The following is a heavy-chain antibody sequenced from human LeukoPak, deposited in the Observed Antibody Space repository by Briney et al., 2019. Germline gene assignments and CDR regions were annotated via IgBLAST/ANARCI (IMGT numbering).Heavy chain of an antibody. CDR2: IYYSGST. CDR3: ARLWSGYYYFDY. J-gene: IGHJ4*02. Sequence: SQTLSLTCTVSGGSISSGDYYWSWIRQPPGKRLEWIGYIYYSGSTYYNPSLKSRVTISVDTSKNQFSLKLSSVTAADTAVYYCARLWSGYYYFDYWGQGTLVTVSS. CDR1: GGSISSGDYY. D-gene: IGHD3-3*01. V-gene: IGHV4-30-4*08.